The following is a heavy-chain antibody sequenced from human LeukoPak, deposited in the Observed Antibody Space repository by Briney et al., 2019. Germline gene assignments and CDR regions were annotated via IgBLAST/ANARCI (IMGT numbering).Heavy chain of an antibody. CDR3: ATRGFGGVIVPT. CDR2: FDPEDGET. D-gene: IGHD3-16*02. Sequence: GASVKVSCKVSGYTLTELSMHWVRQAPGEGLEWMGGFDPEDGETIYAQKFQGRVTMTEDTSTDTAYMELSSLRSEDTAVYYCATRGFGGVIVPTWGQGTMVTVSS. CDR1: GYTLTELS. V-gene: IGHV1-24*01. J-gene: IGHJ3*01.